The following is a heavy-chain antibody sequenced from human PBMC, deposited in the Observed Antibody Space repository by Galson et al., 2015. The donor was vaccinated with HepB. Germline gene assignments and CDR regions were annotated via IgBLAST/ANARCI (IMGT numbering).Heavy chain of an antibody. D-gene: IGHD5-18*01. CDR1: GFTSSSYS. CDR3: ASDRGYSYGNHGDY. J-gene: IGHJ4*02. CDR2: ISSSSSYI. V-gene: IGHV3-21*01. Sequence: SLRLSCAASGFTSSSYSMNWVRQAPGKGLEWVSSISSSSSYIYYADSVKGRFTISRDNAKNSLYLQMNSLRAEDTAVYYCASDRGYSYGNHGDYWGQGTLVTVSS.